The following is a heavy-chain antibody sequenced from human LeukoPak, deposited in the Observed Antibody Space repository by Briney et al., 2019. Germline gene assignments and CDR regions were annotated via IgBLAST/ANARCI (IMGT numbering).Heavy chain of an antibody. J-gene: IGHJ6*03. CDR2: IYTTGST. Sequence: PSETLSLTCTVSGGSISSGSYYWSWIRQPAGKGLEWIGRIYTTGSTNYNPSLKSRVTISIDTSKNQVSLKLSSVTAADTAVYYCARQGRVRVRGDWVFYYYMDVWGKGTTVTIS. CDR1: GGSISSGSYY. V-gene: IGHV4-61*02. D-gene: IGHD3-10*01. CDR3: ARQGRVRVRGDWVFYYYMDV.